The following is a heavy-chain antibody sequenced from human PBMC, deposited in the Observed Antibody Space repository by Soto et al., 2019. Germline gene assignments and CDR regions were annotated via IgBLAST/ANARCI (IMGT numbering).Heavy chain of an antibody. V-gene: IGHV1-2*02. CDR1: GYTFTGYY. D-gene: IGHD6-13*01. Sequence: ASVKVSCKASGYTFTGYYMHWVRQAPGQGLEWMGWINPNSGGTNYAQKFQGRVTMTRDTSISTAYMELSRLRSDDTAVYYCARDPGRADDAFDIWGQGTMVTVS. CDR3: ARDPGRADDAFDI. CDR2: INPNSGGT. J-gene: IGHJ3*02.